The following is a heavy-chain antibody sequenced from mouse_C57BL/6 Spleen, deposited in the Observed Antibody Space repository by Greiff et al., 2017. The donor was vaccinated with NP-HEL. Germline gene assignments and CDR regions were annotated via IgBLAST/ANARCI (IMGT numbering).Heavy chain of an antibody. Sequence: LKVEESGGGLVQPKGSLKLSCAASGFTFNTYAMHWVRQAPGKGLEWVARIRSKSSNYATYYADSVKDRFTISRDDSQSMLYLQMNNLKTEDTAMYYCVRDQSSGYVGAMDYWGQGTSVTVSS. V-gene: IGHV10-3*01. CDR1: GFTFNTYA. J-gene: IGHJ4*01. CDR2: IRSKSSNYAT. D-gene: IGHD3-2*02. CDR3: VRDQSSGYVGAMDY.